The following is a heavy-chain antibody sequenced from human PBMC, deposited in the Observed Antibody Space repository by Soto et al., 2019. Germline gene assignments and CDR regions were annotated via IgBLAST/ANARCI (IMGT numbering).Heavy chain of an antibody. CDR1: GGTFSGYA. V-gene: IGHV1-69*13. Sequence: ASVKVSCKTSGGTFSGYAISWVRQAPGQGLEWMGGIVPIVDTSTYAQKFQGRVTITADESTSTAYMELSSLRSDDTAIYYCVRVVAIPGYPDNWGQGTLVTVSS. CDR3: VRVVAIPGYPDN. J-gene: IGHJ4*02. CDR2: IVPIVDTS. D-gene: IGHD5-12*01.